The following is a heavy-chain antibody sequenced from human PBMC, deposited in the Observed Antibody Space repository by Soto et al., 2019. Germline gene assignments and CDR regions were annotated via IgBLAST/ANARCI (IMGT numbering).Heavy chain of an antibody. J-gene: IGHJ2*01. D-gene: IGHD2-2*01. Sequence: SLQVSCKASGGTFSSYAISWVRQAPGQGLEWMGGIIPIFGTANYAQKFQGRVTITADESTSTAYMELSSLRSEDTAVYYCARAVDQGSATRSSTSCVYREWGR. CDR2: IIPIFGTA. CDR1: GGTFSSYA. CDR3: ARAVDQGSATRSSTSCVYRE. V-gene: IGHV1-69*13.